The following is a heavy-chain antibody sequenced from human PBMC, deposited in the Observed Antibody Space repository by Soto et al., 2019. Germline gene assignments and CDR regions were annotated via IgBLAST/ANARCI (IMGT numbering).Heavy chain of an antibody. D-gene: IGHD5-12*01. CDR3: HGYGY. Sequence: EVQLVESGGGLIQPGGSLRLSCVVSGFTVSSSNYMSWVRQAPGKGLEWVSVIYTGGTTYYADSVKGRFTIYRDNSKNTLYLQMNSLRAEDTAVYYCHGYGYWGQGTLVTVSS. V-gene: IGHV3-53*01. CDR2: IYTGGTT. J-gene: IGHJ4*02. CDR1: GFTVSSSNY.